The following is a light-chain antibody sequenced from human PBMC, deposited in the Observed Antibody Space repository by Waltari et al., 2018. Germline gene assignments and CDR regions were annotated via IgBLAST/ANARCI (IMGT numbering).Light chain of an antibody. CDR2: DVF. J-gene: IGLJ3*02. CDR1: SSDIGSYNL. Sequence: QSALTQPASVSGSPGQSITISCTGASSDIGSYNLSPWYQQHPGKAPKLMVYDVFYRPSGVSNRFSASKSGNTASLTISGLQAEDEADYYCCSYGSINTWLFGGGTKLTVL. V-gene: IGLV2-23*02. CDR3: CSYGSINTWL.